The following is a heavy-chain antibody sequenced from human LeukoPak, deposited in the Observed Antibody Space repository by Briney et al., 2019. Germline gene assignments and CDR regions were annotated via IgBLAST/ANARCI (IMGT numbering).Heavy chain of an antibody. CDR2: IYYSGST. V-gene: IGHV4-59*01. CDR3: ARDRELGY. CDR1: GGSISSYY. D-gene: IGHD1-26*01. J-gene: IGHJ4*02. Sequence: PSETLSLTCTVSGGSISSYYWTWIRQPPGKGLEWIGYIYYSGSTSYNPSLKSRVTMSVDTSKNQFSLKLTSVTAADTAVYYCARDRELGYWGQGTLVTVSS.